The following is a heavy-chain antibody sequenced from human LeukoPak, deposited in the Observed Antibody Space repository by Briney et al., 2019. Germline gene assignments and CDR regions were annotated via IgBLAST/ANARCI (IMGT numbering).Heavy chain of an antibody. J-gene: IGHJ4*02. CDR3: ARRAGELDY. V-gene: IGHV4-34*01. CDR2: INHSGST. CDR1: GGSFSGYY. Sequence: SETLSLTCAVYGGSFSGYYWSWIRQPPGKGLEWIGEINHSGSTNYNPSLKSRVTISVDTSKNRFSLKLSSVTAADTAVYYCARRAGELDYWGQGTLVTVSS.